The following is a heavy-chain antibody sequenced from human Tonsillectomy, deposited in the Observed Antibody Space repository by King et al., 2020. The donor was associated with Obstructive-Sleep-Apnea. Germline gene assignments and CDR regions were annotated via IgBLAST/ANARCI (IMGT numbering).Heavy chain of an antibody. CDR2: RYHSGRT. CDR3: ARGWREGYGMDV. V-gene: IGHV4-30-2*01. CDR1: GGSISSDGYS. D-gene: IGHD1-1*01. J-gene: IGHJ6*02. Sequence: LQLQESGSGLVKPSQTLSVTCAVSGGSISSDGYSWSWIRQPPGKGLEWIWYRYHSGRTYYNPTLKSRGTMSLDRSKNQFSLKLRSVTAADTAVYYCARGWREGYGMDVWGQGTTVTVSS.